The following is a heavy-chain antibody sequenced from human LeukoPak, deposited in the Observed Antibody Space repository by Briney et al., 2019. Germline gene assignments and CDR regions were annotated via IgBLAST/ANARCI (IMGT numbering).Heavy chain of an antibody. CDR2: IYSGGST. D-gene: IGHD2-15*01. J-gene: IGHJ6*03. CDR1: GFTVSSNY. V-gene: IGHV3-66*02. CDR3: ASPRVVVGYYMDV. Sequence: GGSLRLSCAASGFTVSSNYMSWVRQAPGKGLEWVSVIYSGGSTYYADSVKGRFTISRDNSKNTLYLQMNSLRAEDTAVYYGASPRVVVGYYMDVSGKGTTVTVSS.